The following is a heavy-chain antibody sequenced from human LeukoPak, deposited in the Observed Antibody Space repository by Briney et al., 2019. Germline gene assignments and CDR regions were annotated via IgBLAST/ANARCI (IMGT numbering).Heavy chain of an antibody. V-gene: IGHV3-30*03. CDR2: ISYDGSNK. CDR1: GFTFSSYS. CDR3: ARDWRRWLQSLPDY. J-gene: IGHJ4*02. D-gene: IGHD5-12*01. Sequence: GGSLRLSCAASGFTFSSYSMNWVRQAPGKGLEWVAVISYDGSNKYYADSVKGRFTISRDNSKNTLYLQMNSLRAEDTAVYYCARDWRRWLQSLPDYWGQGTLVTVSS.